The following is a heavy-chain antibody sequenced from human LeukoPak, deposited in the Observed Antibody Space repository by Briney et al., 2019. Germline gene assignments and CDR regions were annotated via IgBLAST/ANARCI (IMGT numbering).Heavy chain of an antibody. CDR2: ISAYNGDT. Sequence: ASVKVSCKASGYTYTTYGITWVRQAPGQGPEWMGWISAYNGDTNYAQKLQGRVTMTTDTSTSTAYMELRSLRSDDTAVYYCARDVFGGAIGGPADPWGQGTLVTVSS. V-gene: IGHV1-18*01. J-gene: IGHJ5*02. D-gene: IGHD3-16*01. CDR1: GYTYTTYG. CDR3: ARDVFGGAIGGPADP.